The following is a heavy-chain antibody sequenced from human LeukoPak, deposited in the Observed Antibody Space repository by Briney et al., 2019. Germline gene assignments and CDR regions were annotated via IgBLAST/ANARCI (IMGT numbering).Heavy chain of an antibody. CDR1: GLTFSSYD. CDR2: ISDRGKT. V-gene: IGHV3-23*01. CDR3: AKLPTIFGVADSFDI. J-gene: IGHJ3*02. Sequence: GGSQRLPCEASGLTFSSYDMSWVRQAPGKGLEWISAISDRGKTDYADSVKGRFTISRDNSKNTLYLQLSSLRAEDTAMYYCAKLPTIFGVADSFDIWGQGTFVTVSS. D-gene: IGHD3-3*01.